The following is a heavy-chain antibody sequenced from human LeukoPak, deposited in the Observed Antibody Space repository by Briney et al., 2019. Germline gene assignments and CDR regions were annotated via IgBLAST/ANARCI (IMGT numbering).Heavy chain of an antibody. D-gene: IGHD3-16*01. CDR1: GYTFTDYY. J-gene: IGHJ4*02. CDR3: ARDGDTVMPDFDY. Sequence: ASVKVSYKASGYTFTDYYMYWLRQAPGQGLEWMGWINPNSGAATYAQRFQGRVTMTRDTSISTDYMELSRLRSDDTAVYYCARDGDTVMPDFDYWGQGTLVTVSS. CDR2: INPNSGAA. V-gene: IGHV1-2*02.